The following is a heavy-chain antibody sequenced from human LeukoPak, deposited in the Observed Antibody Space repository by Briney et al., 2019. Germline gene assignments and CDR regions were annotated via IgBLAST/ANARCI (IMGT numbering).Heavy chain of an antibody. CDR2: INHSGST. Sequence: SETLSLTCAVYGGSLSGYYWSWIRQPPGKGLEWIGEINHSGSTNYNPSLKSRVTISVDTSKNQFSLKLSSVTAADTAVYYCARGRGSSGYYKYWYFDLWGRGTLVTVSS. CDR1: GGSLSGYY. J-gene: IGHJ2*01. CDR3: ARGRGSSGYYKYWYFDL. V-gene: IGHV4-34*01. D-gene: IGHD3-22*01.